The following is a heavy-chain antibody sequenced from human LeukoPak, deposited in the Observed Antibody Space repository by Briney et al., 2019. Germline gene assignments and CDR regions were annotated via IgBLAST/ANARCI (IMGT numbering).Heavy chain of an antibody. J-gene: IGHJ3*02. D-gene: IGHD6-19*01. V-gene: IGHV1-69-2*01. CDR3: ATGFRRGWYRGAFDI. Sequence: ASVKISCKVSGHTFTDYYMHWVQQAPGKGLEWMGLVDPEDGETIYAEKFQGRVTITADTSTDTAYMELSSLRSEDTAVYYCATGFRRGWYRGAFDIWGQGTMVTVSS. CDR2: VDPEDGET. CDR1: GHTFTDYY.